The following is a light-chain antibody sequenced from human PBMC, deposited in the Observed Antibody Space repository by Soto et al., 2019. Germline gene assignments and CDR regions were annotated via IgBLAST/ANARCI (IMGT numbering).Light chain of an antibody. Sequence: ERELAQAPATLAVSPVERVMISCRATQTIGNKLAWYLQRPGQAPRLLMYGASTRATDIPARFSGSGSGTEFTLTITGLQSEDFAVYYCQQYNGWPWTFGLGTKVDIK. V-gene: IGKV3-15*01. CDR1: QTIGNK. J-gene: IGKJ1*01. CDR2: GAS. CDR3: QQYNGWPWT.